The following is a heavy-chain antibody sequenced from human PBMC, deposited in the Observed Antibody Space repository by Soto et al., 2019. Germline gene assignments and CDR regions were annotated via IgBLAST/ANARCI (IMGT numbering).Heavy chain of an antibody. CDR2: IIPIFGTA. CDR1: GGTFSSYA. Sequence: SVKVSRKASGGTFSSYAISWVRQAPGQGLEWMGGIIPIFGTANYAQKFQGRVTITADKSTSTAYMELSSLRSEDTAVYYCARPYDLYGNGDAFDIWGQGTMVTVSS. J-gene: IGHJ3*02. V-gene: IGHV1-69*06. CDR3: ARPYDLYGNGDAFDI. D-gene: IGHD4-4*01.